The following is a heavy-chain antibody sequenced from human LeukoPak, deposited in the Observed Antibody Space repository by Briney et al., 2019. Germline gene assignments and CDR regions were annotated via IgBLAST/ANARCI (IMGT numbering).Heavy chain of an antibody. CDR3: ARRDSDGSIYYYYYMDV. Sequence: PGGSLRLPCAASGFTSSSYEMNSVRQAPGEGLEWVSYISSTGSTIYYADSVKGRFTISRDNAKTSLYLQMNSLRTEETAVYYCARRDSDGSIYYYYYMDVWGKGTTVTISS. J-gene: IGHJ6*03. CDR1: GFTSSSYE. D-gene: IGHD5-18*01. V-gene: IGHV3-48*03. CDR2: ISSTGSTI.